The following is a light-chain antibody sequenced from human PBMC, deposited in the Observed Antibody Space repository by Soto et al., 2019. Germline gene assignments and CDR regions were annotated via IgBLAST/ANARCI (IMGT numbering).Light chain of an antibody. Sequence: DIILTQSPSSLSASVGDRVTITCRASQTTNTYINWYQFKTGTAPKFLIFGASSLQSGVPSRFSGTASGTEFTLTIDSMQPEDAAIYYCQQSYNIPWTFGQGTKVDI. CDR3: QQSYNIPWT. CDR1: QTTNTY. CDR2: GAS. V-gene: IGKV1-39*01. J-gene: IGKJ1*01.